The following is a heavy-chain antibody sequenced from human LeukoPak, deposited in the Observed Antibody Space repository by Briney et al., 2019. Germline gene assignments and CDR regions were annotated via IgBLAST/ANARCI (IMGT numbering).Heavy chain of an antibody. V-gene: IGHV1-46*01. D-gene: IGHD1-7*01. CDR1: GYTFTSYY. J-gene: IGHJ4*02. CDR2: INPSGGST. Sequence: ASVKVSCKASGYTFTSYYMHWVRQAPGQGLEWMGIINPSGGSTSYAQKLQGRVTMTTDTSTSTAYMELRSLRSDDTAVYYCARGEELRAPSHFDYWGQGTLVTVSS. CDR3: ARGEELRAPSHFDY.